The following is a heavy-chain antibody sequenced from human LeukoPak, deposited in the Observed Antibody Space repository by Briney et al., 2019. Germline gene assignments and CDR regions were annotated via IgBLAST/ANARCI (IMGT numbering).Heavy chain of an antibody. D-gene: IGHD2-15*01. CDR3: AREAATGYFDY. CDR1: GGSISSDVYY. CDR2: IHYSGST. J-gene: IGHJ4*02. Sequence: SQTLSLTCTVSGGSISSDVYYWSWIRQHPGRALEWIGYIHYSGSTYYNPSLKSRLSISVDTSNNQFSLKLSSVTAADTAVCFCAREAATGYFDYCGQGTLVTVSS. V-gene: IGHV4-31*03.